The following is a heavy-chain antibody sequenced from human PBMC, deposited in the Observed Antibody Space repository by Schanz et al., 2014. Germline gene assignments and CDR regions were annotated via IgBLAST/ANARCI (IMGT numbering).Heavy chain of an antibody. CDR1: GYTFTSFS. CDR2: INVGNGNM. Sequence: QVQLVQSWAEVKKPGASVKVSCKASGYTFTSFSIHWVRQAPGQGLEWMGWINVGNGNMKYSQKFQGRVTITRDTSASTAYMELTSLRSEDTAVYFCARDLTVDTVYLVQYYYYGMDVWGQGTTVTVSS. V-gene: IGHV1-3*01. CDR3: ARDLTVDTVYLVQYYYYGMDV. J-gene: IGHJ6*02. D-gene: IGHD1-1*01.